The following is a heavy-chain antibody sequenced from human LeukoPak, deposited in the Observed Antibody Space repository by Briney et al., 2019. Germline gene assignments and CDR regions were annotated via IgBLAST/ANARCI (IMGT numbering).Heavy chain of an antibody. Sequence: GTSLRLSCVASGSTFGSYAMHWFRQAPGKGPEWVAVISDDGSNKYYADSVKGRLTISRDNSKNTLSLQMYSLRPEDSAVYYCTRARQQLAQRGSYYYNGLDVWGQGTTVTVSS. V-gene: IGHV3-30*04. CDR3: TRARQQLAQRGSYYYNGLDV. CDR1: GSTFGSYA. CDR2: ISDDGSNK. D-gene: IGHD6-13*01. J-gene: IGHJ6*02.